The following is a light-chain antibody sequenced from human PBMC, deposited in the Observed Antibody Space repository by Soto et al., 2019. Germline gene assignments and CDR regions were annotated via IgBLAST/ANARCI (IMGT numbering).Light chain of an antibody. CDR3: QHYGSSPGT. CDR2: GAS. CDR1: QSLRDKY. V-gene: IGKV3-20*01. J-gene: IGKJ1*01. Sequence: EIVLTQSPGTLSLSPGERAALSCRGSQSLRDKYVAWYQQKPGQSPRLLIYGASSRATGIPDRFSGSGSGTDFTLTISRLEPEDFAVFYCQHYGSSPGTFGQGTKVDIK.